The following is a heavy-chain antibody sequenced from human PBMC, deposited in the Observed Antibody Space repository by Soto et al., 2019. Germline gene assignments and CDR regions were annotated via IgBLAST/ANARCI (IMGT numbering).Heavy chain of an antibody. D-gene: IGHD3-9*01. Sequence: QVQLQESGPGLVKPSETLSLTCNVSGGSLTYYYWSWIRQTPGKGLEWIGYIHYTGSTRYNPSLKSRVTISADTSKNQFSLNLTSVTAADTAVYFCARAGLRYFDQNWFDPWGQGAQVIVSS. V-gene: IGHV4-59*01. CDR3: ARAGLRYFDQNWFDP. CDR2: IHYTGST. CDR1: GGSLTYYY. J-gene: IGHJ5*02.